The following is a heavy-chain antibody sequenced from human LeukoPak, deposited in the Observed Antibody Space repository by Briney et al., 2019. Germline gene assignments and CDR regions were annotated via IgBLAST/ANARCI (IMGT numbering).Heavy chain of an antibody. CDR1: GGSISSYY. D-gene: IGHD3-10*01. J-gene: IGHJ4*02. V-gene: IGHV4-59*08. CDR2: IYYSGST. Sequence: SETLSLTCTVSGGSISSYYWSWIRQPPGKGLEWIGYIYYSGSTNYNPSLKSRVTISVDTSKNQFSLKLSSVTAADTAVYYCARVDSPHYYGSGSYWVFDYWGQGTLVTVSS. CDR3: ARVDSPHYYGSGSYWVFDY.